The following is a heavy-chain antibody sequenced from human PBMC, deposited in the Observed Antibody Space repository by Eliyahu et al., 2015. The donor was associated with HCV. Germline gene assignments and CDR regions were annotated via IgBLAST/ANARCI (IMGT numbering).Heavy chain of an antibody. CDR1: XXXISSSNXY. Sequence: QLQLQQSGPGLVKPSETLSLXCXXSXXXISSSNXYWGWIXQSPGKGLEWIGSIHYSGSTFYNPSLKSRVTISVDTPKNQFSLKLNSVTAADTAVYYCARRRFYESSGFRYFDLWGRGTLVAVSS. J-gene: IGHJ2*01. CDR3: ARRRFYESSGFRYFDL. V-gene: IGHV4-39*01. CDR2: IHYSGST. D-gene: IGHD3-22*01.